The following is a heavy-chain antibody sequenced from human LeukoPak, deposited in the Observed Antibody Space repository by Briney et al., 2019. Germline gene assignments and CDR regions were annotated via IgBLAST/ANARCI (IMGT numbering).Heavy chain of an antibody. J-gene: IGHJ5*02. D-gene: IGHD1-26*01. CDR1: GFSFTYYG. Sequence: PGMSLRLSCAASGFSFTYYGMHWVRQAPGKGLEWVAVISYHGGQIYYAESVKGRFTISRDNSKNTLYLQINSLSPGDTAVYYCAKELYSGSYWGLLESWGQGTLVTVSS. V-gene: IGHV3-30*18. CDR3: AKELYSGSYWGLLES. CDR2: ISYHGGQI.